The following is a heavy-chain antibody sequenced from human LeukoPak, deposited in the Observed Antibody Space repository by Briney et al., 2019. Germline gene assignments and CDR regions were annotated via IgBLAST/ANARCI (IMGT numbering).Heavy chain of an antibody. V-gene: IGHV4-59*01. D-gene: IGHD2-15*01. J-gene: IGHJ4*02. CDR2: IYYTGAT. Sequence: PSETLSLTCTVSGSSISSYYWKWIRQSPGKGLEWLGYIYYTGATNYNPSLKSQVTISLDTSKKQFALKLSSVTAADTAVYYCARGLRGGDYQLLPFGHWGQGTLVTVSS. CDR3: ARGLRGGDYQLLPFGH. CDR1: GSSISSYY.